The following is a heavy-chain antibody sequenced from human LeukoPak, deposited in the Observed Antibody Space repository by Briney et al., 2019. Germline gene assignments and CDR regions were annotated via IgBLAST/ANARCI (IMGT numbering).Heavy chain of an antibody. V-gene: IGHV3-23*01. CDR1: GFIFSSYA. CDR3: AKSSGYQPRYFDY. J-gene: IGHJ4*02. Sequence: GGSLRLSCAASGFIFSSYAMSWVRQAPGKGLEWVSGISGSGGSTHYADSVKGRFTISRDNSKNTLYLQMNSLRAEDTAVYYCAKSSGYQPRYFDYWGQGTLVTVSS. CDR2: ISGSGGST. D-gene: IGHD3-22*01.